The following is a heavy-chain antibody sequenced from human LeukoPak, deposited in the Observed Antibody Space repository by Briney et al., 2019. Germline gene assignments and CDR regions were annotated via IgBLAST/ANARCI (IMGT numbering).Heavy chain of an antibody. CDR2: INTNTGNP. CDR1: GYTFTSYA. J-gene: IGHJ6*03. Sequence: GASVKVSCKASGYTFTSYAMNWVRQAPGQGLEWMGWINTNTGNPTYAQGFTGRFVFSLDTSVSTAYLQISSLKAEDTAVYYCARAAPGGWYGRVIDYYYYYYMDVWGKGTTVTVSS. CDR3: ARAAPGGWYGRVIDYYYYYYMDV. V-gene: IGHV7-4-1*02. D-gene: IGHD6-19*01.